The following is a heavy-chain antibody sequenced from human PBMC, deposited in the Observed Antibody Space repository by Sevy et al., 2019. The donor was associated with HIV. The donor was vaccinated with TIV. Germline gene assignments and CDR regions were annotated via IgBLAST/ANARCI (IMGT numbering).Heavy chain of an antibody. Sequence: GGSLRLSCAASGFTFSSYAMSWVRQAPGKGLEWVSAISGSGGRTYYADSVKGRFTISRDNSKNTLYLQMNSLRAEDTAVYYCVTEYSSSGGYYYYGMDVWGQGTTVTVSS. V-gene: IGHV3-23*01. J-gene: IGHJ6*02. CDR2: ISGSGGRT. CDR3: VTEYSSSGGYYYYGMDV. CDR1: GFTFSSYA. D-gene: IGHD6-6*01.